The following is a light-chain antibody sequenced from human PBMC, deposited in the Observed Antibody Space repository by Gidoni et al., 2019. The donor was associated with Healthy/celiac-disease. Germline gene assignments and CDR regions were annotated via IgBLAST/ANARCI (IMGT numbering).Light chain of an antibody. CDR1: QSMSSY. Sequence: DIQMTQSPSSLSASVGDRVTITCRASQSMSSYLNWYQQKPGKAPKLLIYAASSLQSGVPSRFRGSGSGKDFTRTISSRQPEEFATYYCQQSDSTVYTFGQXTKLEIK. CDR3: QQSDSTVYT. CDR2: AAS. V-gene: IGKV1-39*01. J-gene: IGKJ2*01.